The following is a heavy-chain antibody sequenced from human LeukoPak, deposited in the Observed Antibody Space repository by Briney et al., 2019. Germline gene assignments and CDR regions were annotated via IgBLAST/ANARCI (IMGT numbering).Heavy chain of an antibody. D-gene: IGHD2-21*01. J-gene: IGHJ4*02. CDR1: GITFTDFA. CDR3: AKSGAYCGGDCYFDY. Sequence: PGGSLRLSCAASGITFTDFAMSWVRQVPGKGLDWVSSVSGSGDSTYYADSVQGRFTISRDNSKNTLYLQMNSLRAEDTAVYYCAKSGAYCGGDCYFDYWGQGTLVTVSS. V-gene: IGHV3-23*01. CDR2: VSGSGDST.